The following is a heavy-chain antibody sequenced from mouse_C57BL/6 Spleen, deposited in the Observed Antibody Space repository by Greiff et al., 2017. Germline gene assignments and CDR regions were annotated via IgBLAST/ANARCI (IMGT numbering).Heavy chain of an antibody. CDR3: ARSYYYRRPWYFDV. CDR2: IRNKANGYTT. D-gene: IGHD1-1*01. Sequence: DVMLVESGGGLVQPGGSLSLSCAASGFTFTDYYMSWVRQPPGKALEWLGFIRNKANGYTTEYSASVKGRFTISRDNSQSILYLQMNALRAEDSATYFCARSYYYRRPWYFDVWGTGTTVTVSS. J-gene: IGHJ1*03. CDR1: GFTFTDYY. V-gene: IGHV7-3*01.